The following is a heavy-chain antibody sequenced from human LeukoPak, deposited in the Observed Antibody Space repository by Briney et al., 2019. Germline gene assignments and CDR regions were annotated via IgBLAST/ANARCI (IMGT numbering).Heavy chain of an antibody. CDR2: IIPILGIA. CDR1: GGTFSSYA. J-gene: IGHJ3*02. CDR3: ARDEDLDKGYCSGGNRVSTFDI. D-gene: IGHD2-15*01. V-gene: IGHV1-69*04. Sequence: SVKVSCKASGGTFSSYAISWVRQAPGQGLEWMGRIIPILGIANYAQNFQGRVTITADKSTSTAYMELRSLRSVDTAVYYCARDEDLDKGYCSGGNRVSTFDIWGQGTMVTVAS.